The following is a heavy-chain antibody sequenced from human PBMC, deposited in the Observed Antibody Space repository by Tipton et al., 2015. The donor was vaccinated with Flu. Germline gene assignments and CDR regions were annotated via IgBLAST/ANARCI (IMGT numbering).Heavy chain of an antibody. CDR3: ARGLGGNNPY. J-gene: IGHJ4*02. V-gene: IGHV4-59*01. CDR1: GDSINNNY. CDR2: FYHTGDT. Sequence: TLSLTCTVSGDSINNNYWSWVRQPAGKGLEWIGYFYHTGDTNYNPSLASRVTISVDMSTNQLSLHLRSVTAADTAVYYCARGLGGNNPYWGRGTLVTVSS. D-gene: IGHD1-14*01.